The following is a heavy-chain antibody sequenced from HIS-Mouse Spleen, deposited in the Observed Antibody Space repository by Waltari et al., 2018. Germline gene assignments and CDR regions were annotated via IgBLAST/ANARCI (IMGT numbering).Heavy chain of an antibody. CDR3: ARDSKLHYYDSSGYYY. V-gene: IGHV1-69*04. CDR2: IIPILGIA. Sequence: QVQLVQSGAEVTKPGSSVKVSCKASGGTFSSYAISWVRQAPGQGLEWMGRIIPILGIANYAQKFQGRVTITADKSTSTAYMELSSLRSEDTAVYYCARDSKLHYYDSSGYYYWGQGTLVTVSS. D-gene: IGHD3-22*01. CDR1: GGTFSSYA. J-gene: IGHJ4*02.